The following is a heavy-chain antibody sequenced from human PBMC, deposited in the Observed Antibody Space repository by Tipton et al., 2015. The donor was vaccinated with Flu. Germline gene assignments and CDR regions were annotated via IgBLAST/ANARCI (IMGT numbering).Heavy chain of an antibody. CDR3: ARESRMAAAGPIFYFYGMDV. CDR1: GNFIRSGSFY. D-gene: IGHD6-13*01. J-gene: IGHJ6*02. V-gene: IGHV4-61*02. CDR2: IYTGGST. Sequence: TLSLTCTVSGNFIRSGSFYWSWIRQPAGKGLEWIGRIYTGGSTNYNPSLNSRVTISVDTSNNQLSLKVSSVTAADTAVYYCARESRMAAAGPIFYFYGMDVWGQGTTVTVSS.